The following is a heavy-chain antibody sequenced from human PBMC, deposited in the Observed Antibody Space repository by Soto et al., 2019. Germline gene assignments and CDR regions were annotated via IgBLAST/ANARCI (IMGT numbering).Heavy chain of an antibody. CDR3: ARDKGYFDY. CDR2: IYSGGTT. CDR1: GFTVSSDY. Sequence: EVQLVESGGGLVQPGGSLRLSCAASGFTVSSDYMSWVRQAPGKGLEWVSFIYSGGTTHYADSVKGRFTIYRDNSKNTVFLQMNSLRAEDTAVYYCARDKGYFDYWGQGTLVTVSS. J-gene: IGHJ4*02. V-gene: IGHV3-66*01.